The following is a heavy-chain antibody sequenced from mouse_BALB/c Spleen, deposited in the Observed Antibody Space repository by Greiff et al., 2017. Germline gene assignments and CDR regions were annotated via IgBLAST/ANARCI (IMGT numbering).Heavy chain of an antibody. V-gene: IGHV2-9*02. Sequence: VQLVESGPGLVAPSQSLSITCTVSGFSLTSYGVHWVRQPPGKGLEWLGVIWAGGSTNYNSALMSRLSISKDNSKSQVFLKMNSLQTDDTAMYYCGNITTVVAEGAMDYWGQGTSVTVSS. J-gene: IGHJ4*01. CDR2: IWAGGST. CDR1: GFSLTSYG. D-gene: IGHD1-1*01. CDR3: GNITTVVAEGAMDY.